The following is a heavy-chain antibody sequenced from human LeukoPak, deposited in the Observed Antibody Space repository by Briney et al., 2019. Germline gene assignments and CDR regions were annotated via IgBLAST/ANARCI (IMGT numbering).Heavy chain of an antibody. V-gene: IGHV4-34*01. J-gene: IGHJ4*02. CDR2: INHSGST. CDR3: ARGERSIVPADIAAADEGYYFDY. CDR1: GGSFSGYY. Sequence: SETLSLTCAVYGGSFSGYYWSWIRQPPGKGLEWIGEINHSGSTNYNPSLKSRVTISVNTSKNQFSLKLSSVTAADTAVYYCARGERSIVPADIAAADEGYYFDYWGQGTLVTVSS. D-gene: IGHD6-13*01.